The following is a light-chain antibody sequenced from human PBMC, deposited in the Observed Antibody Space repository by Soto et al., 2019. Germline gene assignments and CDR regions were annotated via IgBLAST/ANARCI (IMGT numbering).Light chain of an antibody. Sequence: EVVLTQSPATLSLSPGEIATLSCRASQSVGNYLDWYQQKPGQAPRLLIYDASNRATGIPARFSGSGSGTDFTLTISNLEPEDFAVYYCQHRRTFGPGTKVDIK. J-gene: IGKJ3*01. CDR3: QHRRT. CDR2: DAS. CDR1: QSVGNY. V-gene: IGKV3-11*01.